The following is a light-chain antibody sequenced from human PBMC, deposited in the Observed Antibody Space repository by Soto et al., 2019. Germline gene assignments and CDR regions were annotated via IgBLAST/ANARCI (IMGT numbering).Light chain of an antibody. V-gene: IGLV1-44*01. J-gene: IGLJ2*01. CDR1: SSNIGSNA. CDR3: AAWDDSLKGVV. Sequence: QLVLTQPPSASGTPGQRVTISCSGSSSNIGSNAVKWYQQLPGTAPKLLMYSSNQRPSGVPDRFSGSKSGTSASLAISGLQSEDEADYYCAAWDDSLKGVVFGGGTKLTVL. CDR2: SSN.